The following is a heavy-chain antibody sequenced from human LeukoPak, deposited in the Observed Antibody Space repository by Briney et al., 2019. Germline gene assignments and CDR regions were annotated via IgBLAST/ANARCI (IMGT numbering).Heavy chain of an antibody. CDR3: AREVGYGPSFYYYYYYMDV. Sequence: GGSLRLPCAASGFTFDDYGMSWVRQAPGKGLEWVSGINWNGGSTGYADSVKGRFTISRDNAKNSLYLQMNSLRAEDTALYYCAREVGYGPSFYYYYYYMDVWGKGTTVTVSS. J-gene: IGHJ6*03. CDR2: INWNGGST. D-gene: IGHD5-18*01. V-gene: IGHV3-20*04. CDR1: GFTFDDYG.